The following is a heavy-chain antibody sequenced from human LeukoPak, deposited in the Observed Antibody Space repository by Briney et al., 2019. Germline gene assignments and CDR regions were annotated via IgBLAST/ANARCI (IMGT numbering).Heavy chain of an antibody. CDR2: ISSSGHI. J-gene: IGHJ4*02. CDR1: GFTFSNYA. CDR3: ASWSTGY. V-gene: IGHV3-69-1*01. Sequence: GGSLRLSCAASGFTFSNYAMNWARQAPGKGLEWVSSISSSGHIYYADSVKGRFTISRDNAKNSLFLQMNSLRAEDTAVYYCASWSTGYWGQGALVTVSS. D-gene: IGHD5/OR15-5a*01.